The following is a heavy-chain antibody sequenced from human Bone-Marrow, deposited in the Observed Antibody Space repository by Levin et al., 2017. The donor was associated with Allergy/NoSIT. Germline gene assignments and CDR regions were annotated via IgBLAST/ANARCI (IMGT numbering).Heavy chain of an antibody. CDR3: ASGCGGDCYS. CDR1: GFSFFGYA. V-gene: IGHV3-30*04. Sequence: GGSLRLSCAASGFSFFGYAVHWVRQAPGKGLEWVSLISHDGSRKYYADSVKGRFTISRDKSEKILVLQMNSLRPEDTAIYYCASGCGGDCYSWGQGTLVSVSS. D-gene: IGHD2-21*02. CDR2: ISHDGSRK. J-gene: IGHJ4*02.